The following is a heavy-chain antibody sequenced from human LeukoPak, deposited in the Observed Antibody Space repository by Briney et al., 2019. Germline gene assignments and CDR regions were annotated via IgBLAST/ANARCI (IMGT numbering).Heavy chain of an antibody. J-gene: IGHJ4*02. D-gene: IGHD5-18*01. Sequence: SETLSLTCIVSGGSISTSAYYWGWIRQPPGEGLQWIGSIYYSGNTYYNSSLKSRVTISVDTSTSQFSLRLSSVTAADTAVYYCAREGYSYGPFDYWGQGTLVTVSS. CDR3: AREGYSYGPFDY. CDR2: IYYSGNT. V-gene: IGHV4-39*02. CDR1: GGSISTSAYY.